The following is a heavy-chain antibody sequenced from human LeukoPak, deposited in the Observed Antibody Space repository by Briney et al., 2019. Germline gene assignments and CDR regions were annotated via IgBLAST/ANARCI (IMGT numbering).Heavy chain of an antibody. CDR1: GFDFSVYS. CDR2: ITSDRNTI. V-gene: IGHV3-48*01. D-gene: IGHD3-3*01. CDR3: ARSTEWFADY. J-gene: IGHJ4*02. Sequence: GGSLRLSCAASGFDFSVYSMNWVRQAPGKGLEWISYITSDRNTIYYADSVRGRFTISRDNAKKSVYLELSNLRADDTAMYYRARSTEWFADYWGQGTLVTVSS.